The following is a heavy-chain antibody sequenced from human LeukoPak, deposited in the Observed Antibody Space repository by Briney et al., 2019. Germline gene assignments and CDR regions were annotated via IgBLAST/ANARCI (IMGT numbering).Heavy chain of an antibody. J-gene: IGHJ6*03. CDR3: AKDVLWFGELSRPYYYYMDV. CDR2: ISGSGGST. CDR1: GFTFSSYG. D-gene: IGHD3-10*01. Sequence: GGSLRLSCAASGFTFSSYGMSWVRQAPGKGLEWVSAISGSGGSTYYADSVKGRFTISRDNSKKTLYLQMNRLRAEDTAVYYCAKDVLWFGELSRPYYYYMDVWGKGTTVTISS. V-gene: IGHV3-23*01.